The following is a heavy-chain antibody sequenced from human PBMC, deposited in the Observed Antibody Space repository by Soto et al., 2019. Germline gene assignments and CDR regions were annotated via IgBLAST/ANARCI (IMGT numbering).Heavy chain of an antibody. CDR3: ARGTLITMVRGVRFEGSVVYYYGMDV. CDR2: IIPIFGTA. J-gene: IGHJ6*02. V-gene: IGHV1-69*01. D-gene: IGHD3-10*01. CDR1: GGTFSGYA. Sequence: QVQLVQSGAEVKKPGSSVKVSCKASGGTFSGYAISWVRQAPGQGLEWMGGIIPIFGTANYAQKFQGRVTITADESTSTAYMELSSLRSEDTAVYYCARGTLITMVRGVRFEGSVVYYYGMDVWGQGTTVTVSS.